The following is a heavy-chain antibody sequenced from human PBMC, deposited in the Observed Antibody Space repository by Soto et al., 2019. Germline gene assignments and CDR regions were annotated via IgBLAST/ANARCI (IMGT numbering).Heavy chain of an antibody. CDR1: GYSFTSYW. D-gene: IGHD3-10*01. Sequence: PGESLKISCKGSGYSFTSYWIGWVRQMPGKGLEWMGIIYPGDSDIRYSPSFQGQVTISADKSISTAYLQWSGLKASDTAIYYCSGGGVRGVITRTRDYYGMDVWGQGTTVTVSS. J-gene: IGHJ6*02. CDR2: IYPGDSDI. CDR3: SGGGVRGVITRTRDYYGMDV. V-gene: IGHV5-51*01.